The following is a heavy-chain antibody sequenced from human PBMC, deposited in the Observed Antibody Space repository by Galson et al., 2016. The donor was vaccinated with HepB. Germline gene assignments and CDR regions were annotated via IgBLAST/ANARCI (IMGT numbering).Heavy chain of an antibody. J-gene: IGHJ2*01. V-gene: IGHV5-51*01. CDR2: IYVGDSDV. CDR1: GDRFASYW. D-gene: IGHD3-10*01. Sequence: QSGAEVKRPGESLKISCKGSGDRFASYWIAWVRQKPGKGLEWMGSIYVGDSDVRYRPSFQGQISISADKYMNTAYLQWNSLKASDNAMYYCARQGLYWGGSGWYFDIWGRGTLVIVSS. CDR3: ARQGLYWGGSGWYFDI.